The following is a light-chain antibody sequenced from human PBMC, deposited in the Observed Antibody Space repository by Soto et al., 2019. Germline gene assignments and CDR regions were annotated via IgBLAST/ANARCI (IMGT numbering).Light chain of an antibody. V-gene: IGKV1-9*01. CDR3: QQVNTYPHT. Sequence: DIQLTQSPSFLSASVGDRVIITCRASQGIATHLAWFQQRPGKAPKLPIFAASTLQSGVPSRFSGSGSGTEFTLTISSLQPEDFATYYCQQVNTYPHTFGQGTKLEIK. CDR1: QGIATH. CDR2: AAS. J-gene: IGKJ2*01.